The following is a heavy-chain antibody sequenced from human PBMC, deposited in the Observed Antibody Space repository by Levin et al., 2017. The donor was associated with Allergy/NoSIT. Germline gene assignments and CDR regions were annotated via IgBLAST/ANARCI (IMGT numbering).Heavy chain of an antibody. Sequence: PSETLSLTCTVSGGSFSSYSYYWGWIRQPPGKGLEWIGSIYYSGSTYYNPSLKSRVTISVDTSKNQFSLKLGSVTAADTAVYYCARQQAARPMGSGWDYWGQGTLVTVSS. CDR1: GGSFSSYSYY. J-gene: IGHJ4*02. CDR3: ARQQAARPMGSGWDY. D-gene: IGHD6-6*01. V-gene: IGHV4-39*01. CDR2: IYYSGST.